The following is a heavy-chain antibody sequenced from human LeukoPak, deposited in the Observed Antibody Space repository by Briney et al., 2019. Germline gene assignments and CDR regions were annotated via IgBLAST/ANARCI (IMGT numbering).Heavy chain of an antibody. CDR1: GFTFDDYA. CDR2: ISWNSGSI. CDR3: AKDRGKRIQLWFSGYYFDY. D-gene: IGHD5-18*01. Sequence: GGSLRLSCAASGFTFDDYAMHWVRQAPGKGLEWVSGISWNSGSIGYADSVKGRFTISRDNAKNSLYLQMNSLRAEDTAVYYCAKDRGKRIQLWFSGYYFDYWGQGTLVTVSS. J-gene: IGHJ4*02. V-gene: IGHV3-9*01.